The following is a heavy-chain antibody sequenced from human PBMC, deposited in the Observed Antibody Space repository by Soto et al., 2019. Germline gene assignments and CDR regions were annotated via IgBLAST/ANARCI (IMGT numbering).Heavy chain of an antibody. Sequence: QVQLVPSGAEVKKPGASVKVSCKASGFTFTSFPLHWVRQAPGQRLEWMGWIDAGNGNTKYSQKFQGRATITRDTSASTAYMELSSLRSDDTAVYFCARGVGEYQLVGCWFDPWGQGTLVTVSS. D-gene: IGHD2-2*01. CDR1: GFTFTSFP. CDR2: IDAGNGNT. CDR3: ARGVGEYQLVGCWFDP. V-gene: IGHV1-3*01. J-gene: IGHJ5*02.